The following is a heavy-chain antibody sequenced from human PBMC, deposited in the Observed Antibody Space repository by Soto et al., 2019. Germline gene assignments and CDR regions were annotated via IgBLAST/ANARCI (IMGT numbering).Heavy chain of an antibody. J-gene: IGHJ6*03. CDR1: GYTFTSYG. CDR3: KLSGGAVAGPYYYYMDV. CDR2: ISAYNGNT. Sequence: ASVKVSCKASGYTFTSYGISWVRQAPGQGLEWMGWISAYNGNTNYAQKLQGRVTMTTDTSTSTAYMELRSLRSDDTAVYYCKLSGGAVAGPYYYYMDVWGKGTTVTVSS. D-gene: IGHD6-19*01. V-gene: IGHV1-18*01.